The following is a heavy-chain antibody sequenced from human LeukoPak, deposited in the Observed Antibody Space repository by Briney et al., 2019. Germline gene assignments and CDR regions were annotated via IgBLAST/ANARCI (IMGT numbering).Heavy chain of an antibody. CDR2: SNSDGSST. D-gene: IGHD6-13*01. Sequence: GGPLRLSCAASGFTFSNYWMHWLRQAPGKGLVWLSRSNSDGSSTSYADSVKGRFTISRDNAKNTLYVQMNSLRDEDTAVYYCVRQYRVAAPADYWGQGTLVTVSS. J-gene: IGHJ4*02. CDR1: GFTFSNYW. CDR3: VRQYRVAAPADY. V-gene: IGHV3-74*01.